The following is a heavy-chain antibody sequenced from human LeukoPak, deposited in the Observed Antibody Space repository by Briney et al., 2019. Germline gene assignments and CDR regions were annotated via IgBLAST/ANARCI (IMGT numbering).Heavy chain of an antibody. CDR3: GKRPLQGGGDDY. V-gene: IGHV3-23*01. CDR1: GFTFSTHV. D-gene: IGHD3-16*01. J-gene: IGHJ4*02. CDR2: INDVGGYT. Sequence: GGSLRLSCAASGFTFSTHVMRWVRQAPGKGLEWVSSINDVGGYTYYADSVKGRFTVSRDNSKNTLYLQMNSLRVEDTAIYYWGKRPLQGGGDDYWGQGTLVTVSS.